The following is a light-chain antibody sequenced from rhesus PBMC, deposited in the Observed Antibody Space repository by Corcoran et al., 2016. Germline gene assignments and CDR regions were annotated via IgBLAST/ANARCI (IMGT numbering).Light chain of an antibody. J-gene: IGKJ3*01. Sequence: DIQMTQSPSSLSASVGDRVTITCRASENGNQHLHWYQQKPGKAPKLLIFGTSSLQSGVPARFSGSGDGTDYTLTISSLQPEDFGAYYFQQSFGVPLTFGPGTKLD. CDR1: ENGNQH. V-gene: IGKV1-74*01. CDR3: QQSFGVPLT. CDR2: GTS.